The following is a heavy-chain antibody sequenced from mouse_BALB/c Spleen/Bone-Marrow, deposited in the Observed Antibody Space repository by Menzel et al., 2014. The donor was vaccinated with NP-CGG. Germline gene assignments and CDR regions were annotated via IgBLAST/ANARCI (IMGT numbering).Heavy chain of an antibody. V-gene: IGHV5-12-2*01. D-gene: IGHD4-1*01. CDR1: GSTFSSYT. J-gene: IGHJ3*01. CDR2: ISNGGGST. CDR3: ATGTFAY. Sequence: VQLKESGGGLVQPGGSLKLSCAASGSTFSSYTMSWVRQTPEKRLEWVAYISNGGGSTYYPDTVKGRFTISRDNAKNTLYLQMSSLKSEDTAMYYCATGTFAYWGQGTLVTVSA.